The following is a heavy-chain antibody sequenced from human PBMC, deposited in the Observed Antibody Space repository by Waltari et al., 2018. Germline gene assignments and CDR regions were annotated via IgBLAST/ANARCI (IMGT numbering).Heavy chain of an antibody. J-gene: IGHJ5*02. CDR2: IYHNGNA. D-gene: IGHD3-10*01. CDR1: GDSVSSGSSY. CDR3: ARHWIVVRGIVLPDP. Sequence: QVQLQESGPGLVKPSETLSLTCTVSGDSVSSGSSYWGWIRQSPGKGLEWIGYIYHNGNANYSPSLRSRVTMSVDTSKNQFSLSLRSVTAADTALYYCARHWIVVRGIVLPDPWGQGTLVTVSS. V-gene: IGHV4-61*01.